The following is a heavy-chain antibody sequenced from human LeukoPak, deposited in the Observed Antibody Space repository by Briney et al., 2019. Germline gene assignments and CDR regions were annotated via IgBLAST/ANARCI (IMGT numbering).Heavy chain of an antibody. V-gene: IGHV3-30*03. Sequence: GRSLRLSCAASGFSFRDYDMHWVRQAPGKGLEWVAVIIYDGSDKDYADSVKGRFTISRDNSKNTLYLQMNSLRADDTAVYYCARGKVMSYYDFWSGPLYGMDVWGQGTTVTVSS. CDR3: ARGKVMSYYDFWSGPLYGMDV. D-gene: IGHD3-3*01. J-gene: IGHJ6*02. CDR1: GFSFRDYD. CDR2: IIYDGSDK.